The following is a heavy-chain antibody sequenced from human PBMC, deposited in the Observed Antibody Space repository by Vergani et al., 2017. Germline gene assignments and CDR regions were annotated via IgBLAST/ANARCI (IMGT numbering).Heavy chain of an antibody. Sequence: EVQLVESGGGLVQPGGSLRLSCAASGFTFSSYSMNWVRQAPGKGLEWVANIKQDGSEKYYVDSVKGRFTISRDNAKNSLYLQMNSLRAEDTAVYYCARDNFLLVVAATYGMDVWGQGTTVTVSS. CDR2: IKQDGSEK. V-gene: IGHV3-7*03. D-gene: IGHD2-15*01. CDR1: GFTFSSYS. CDR3: ARDNFLLVVAATYGMDV. J-gene: IGHJ6*02.